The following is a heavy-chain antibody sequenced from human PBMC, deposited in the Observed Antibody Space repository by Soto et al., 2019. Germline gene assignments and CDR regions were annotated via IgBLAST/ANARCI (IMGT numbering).Heavy chain of an antibody. CDR2: INSDGSST. Sequence: VQLVESGGGLVQPGGSLRLSCAASGFTFSSYWMHWVRQAPGKGLVWVSRINSDGSSTSYADPVKGRFTISRDNAKNTVYLQMNSLRAEDTAVYYCASPYMYSSGLYFYGMDVWGQGTTVTVSS. D-gene: IGHD6-19*01. J-gene: IGHJ6*02. CDR3: ASPYMYSSGLYFYGMDV. V-gene: IGHV3-74*01. CDR1: GFTFSSYW.